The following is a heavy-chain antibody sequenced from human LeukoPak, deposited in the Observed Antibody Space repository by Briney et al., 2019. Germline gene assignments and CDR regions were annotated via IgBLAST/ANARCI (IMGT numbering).Heavy chain of an antibody. CDR1: GGSISRSRCY. V-gene: IGHV4-39*01. D-gene: IGHD5-12*01. Sequence: SETLSLTCSVSGGSISRSRCYWGWSRQPPGKGLEWIGTIYNNGDTYYNPSLKSRLTISVDTSKNQLSLELTSVTAADTAVYYCAIVGCSGSDYFTDYWGQGTLVTVSS. J-gene: IGHJ4*02. CDR2: IYNNGDT. CDR3: AIVGCSGSDYFTDY.